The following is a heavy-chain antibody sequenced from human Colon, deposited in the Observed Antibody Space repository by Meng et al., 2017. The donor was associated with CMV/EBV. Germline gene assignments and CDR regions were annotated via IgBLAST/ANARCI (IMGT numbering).Heavy chain of an antibody. D-gene: IGHD6-6*01. CDR2: TYYSGST. Sequence: SETLSLTCNVSGGSMSGYYWNWIRQPPGKGLEWIGYTYYSGSTKFNPSLKSRVTISIDTSKNQFSLKLSSVTAADTAVYYCARQQVGTPPLPFDLWGQGRMVTVSS. CDR3: ARQQVGTPPLPFDL. J-gene: IGHJ3*01. CDR1: GGSMSGYY. V-gene: IGHV4-59*01.